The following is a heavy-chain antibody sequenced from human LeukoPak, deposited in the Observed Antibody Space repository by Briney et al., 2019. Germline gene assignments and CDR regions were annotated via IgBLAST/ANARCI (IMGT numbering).Heavy chain of an antibody. J-gene: IGHJ4*02. CDR1: GGSLSGYY. D-gene: IGHD1-26*01. CDR2: INHSGST. CDR3: ARGRRGGRFDY. Sequence: SETLSLTCAVYGGSLSGYYWSWIRQPPGKGLEWIGEINHSGSTNYNPSLKSRVTISVDTSKNQFSLKLSSVTAADTAVYYCARGRRGGRFDYWGQGTLVTVSS. V-gene: IGHV4-34*01.